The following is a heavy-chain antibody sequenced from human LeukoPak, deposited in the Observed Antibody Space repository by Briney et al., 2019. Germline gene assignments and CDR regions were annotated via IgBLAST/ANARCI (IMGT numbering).Heavy chain of an antibody. CDR3: ARDRSIAAAAPFDP. J-gene: IGHJ5*02. D-gene: IGHD6-13*01. CDR2: ISAYNGNT. Sequence: ASVKVSCKASGYTFTSYGISWVRQAPGQGLEWMGWISAYNGNTNYAQKLQGRVTMTTDTSTSTAYMELRSLRSDDTAVYYCARDRSIAAAAPFDPWGQGTLVTVSS. V-gene: IGHV1-18*01. CDR1: GYTFTSYG.